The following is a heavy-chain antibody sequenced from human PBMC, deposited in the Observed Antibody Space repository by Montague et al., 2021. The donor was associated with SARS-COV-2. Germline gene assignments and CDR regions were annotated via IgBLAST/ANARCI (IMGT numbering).Heavy chain of an antibody. CDR1: GDSVSSDSAA. J-gene: IGHJ6*02. D-gene: IGHD3-16*01. CDR3: ARDLRWRYGYGMDV. CDR2: TYYRSNWYN. Sequence: CAISGDSVSSDSAAGNWVRQSPSRGLEWLGRTYYRSNWYNDYAVSVKSRITIKSDTSKNQISLQLNSVTPEDTAVYYCARDLRWRYGYGMDVWGQGTTVTVSS. V-gene: IGHV6-1*01.